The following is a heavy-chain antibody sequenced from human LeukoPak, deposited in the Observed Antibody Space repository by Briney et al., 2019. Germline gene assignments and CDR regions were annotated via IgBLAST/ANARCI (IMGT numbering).Heavy chain of an antibody. Sequence: SETLSLTCTVSGGSISSSSYYWGWIRQPPGKGLEWIGSIYYSGSTYYNPPLKSRVTISVDTSKNQFSLKLSSVTAADTAVYYCAWIGYCSSTSCLFDYWGQGTLVTVSS. CDR1: GGSISSSSYY. CDR3: AWIGYCSSTSCLFDY. CDR2: IYYSGST. V-gene: IGHV4-39*01. D-gene: IGHD2-2*01. J-gene: IGHJ4*02.